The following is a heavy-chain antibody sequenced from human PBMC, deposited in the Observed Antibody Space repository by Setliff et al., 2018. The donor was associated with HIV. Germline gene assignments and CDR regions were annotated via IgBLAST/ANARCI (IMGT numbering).Heavy chain of an antibody. V-gene: IGHV3-30*04. CDR2: IWYDGSNK. CDR1: GFTFSNYA. J-gene: IGHJ6*02. Sequence: GGSLRLSCAASGFTFSNYAMHWVRQAPGKGLEWVAVIWYDGSNKYYADSVKGRFTISRDNSKNTLYLQMNSLRAEDTAVYYCARSVIGYYYYGMDVWGQGTLVTV. CDR3: ARSVIGYYYYGMDV. D-gene: IGHD3-10*01.